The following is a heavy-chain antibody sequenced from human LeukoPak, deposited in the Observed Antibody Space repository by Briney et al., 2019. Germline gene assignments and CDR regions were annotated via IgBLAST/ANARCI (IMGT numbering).Heavy chain of an antibody. J-gene: IGHJ4*02. V-gene: IGHV3-30*02. CDR2: IRYDGSNK. CDR1: GFTFSSHG. D-gene: IGHD6-19*01. CDR3: AKSIPAIAVAVSTRQ. Sequence: GGSLRLSCAASGFTFSSHGVHWVRQAPGKGLEWVAFIRYDGSNKNYADSVKGRFTISRDNSKNTLYLQMNSLKPDDTAMYYCAKSIPAIAVAVSTRQWGQGTLVTVSS.